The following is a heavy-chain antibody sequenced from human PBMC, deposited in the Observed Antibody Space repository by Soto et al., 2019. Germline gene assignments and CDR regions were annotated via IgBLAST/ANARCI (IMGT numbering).Heavy chain of an antibody. Sequence: EVQLVESGGGLVQPGGSLRLSCAASGFTFSSYSMNWVRQAPGKGLEWVSYISSSSSTIYYADSVKGRFTISRDNAKNSLYLQLNSLRAEDTAVYYCARDFMLPVIAAAGTSDYWGQGTMVVVSS. D-gene: IGHD6-13*01. V-gene: IGHV3-48*01. J-gene: IGHJ4*02. CDR2: ISSSSSTI. CDR1: GFTFSSYS. CDR3: ARDFMLPVIAAAGTSDY.